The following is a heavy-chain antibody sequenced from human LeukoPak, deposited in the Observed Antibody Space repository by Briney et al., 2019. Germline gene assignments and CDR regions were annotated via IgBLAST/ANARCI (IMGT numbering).Heavy chain of an antibody. D-gene: IGHD1-1*01. CDR1: GFTFSGSD. CDR3: TSGLSVRRSNNTPVDY. J-gene: IGHJ4*02. Sequence: PGGSLTLSCAASGFTFSGSDIHWLRQASGKGGEGVGRVRSRGNIYATAYAAAVIDKFNISRDDSKNTAYLQMNSLKTDDTALYYCTSGLSVRRSNNTPVDYWGQGTLVTVSS. CDR2: VRSRGNIYAT. V-gene: IGHV3-73*01.